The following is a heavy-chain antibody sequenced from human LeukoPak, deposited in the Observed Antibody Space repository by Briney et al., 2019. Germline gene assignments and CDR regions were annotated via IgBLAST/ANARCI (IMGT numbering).Heavy chain of an antibody. J-gene: IGHJ4*02. V-gene: IGHV3-74*01. CDR3: ARDLGSSTVTTAFDY. CDR2: IKSDGSST. D-gene: IGHD4-17*01. Sequence: GGSPSLCCAASGFIFSDYWMHWVRQGPGKGLVWVSRIKSDGSSTSYAESVKGRFTISRDNANNQLHLQMDNLRAEDTAVYFCARDLGSSTVTTAFDYWGQGTLVTVSS. CDR1: GFIFSDYW.